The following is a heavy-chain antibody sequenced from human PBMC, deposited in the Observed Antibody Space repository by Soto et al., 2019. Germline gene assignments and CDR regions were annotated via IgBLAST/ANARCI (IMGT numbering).Heavy chain of an antibody. Sequence: QVQLVESGGGVVQPGRSLRLSCAASGFNFSSYVVHWVRQAPGKGLEWVAVIWYDGGNKYYADSVKGRFTISRDNSKNTLYLQMNSLRAEGTAVYYCARDGQWLPRDGLRSSYYFDYWGQGTLVTVSS. D-gene: IGHD6-19*01. J-gene: IGHJ4*02. V-gene: IGHV3-33*01. CDR1: GFNFSSYV. CDR2: IWYDGGNK. CDR3: ARDGQWLPRDGLRSSYYFDY.